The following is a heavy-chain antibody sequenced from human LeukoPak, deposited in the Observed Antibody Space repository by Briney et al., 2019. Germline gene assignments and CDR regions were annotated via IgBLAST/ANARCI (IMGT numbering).Heavy chain of an antibody. V-gene: IGHV3-11*01. CDR3: ASDIVDTSGDF. CDR2: ITSSGDDI. CDR1: GFTFSDYY. D-gene: IGHD5-12*01. Sequence: GGTLTLSCAASGFTFSDYYMSWIRQAPGKGLEWVAYITSSGDDIYYAESVKGRFTISRDNAKNALFLRMSSVRVEDTATYYCASDIVDTSGDFWGQGTLVSVSS. J-gene: IGHJ4*02.